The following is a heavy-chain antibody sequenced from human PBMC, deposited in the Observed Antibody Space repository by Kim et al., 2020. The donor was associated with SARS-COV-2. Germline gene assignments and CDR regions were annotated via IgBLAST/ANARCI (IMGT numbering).Heavy chain of an antibody. CDR1: GGSISSSSYY. Sequence: SETLSLTCTVSGGSISSSSYYWGWIRQPPGKGLEWIGSIYYSGSTYYNPSLKSRVTISVDTSKNQFSLKLSSVTAADTAVYYCGVGRSSGWHWEFDYWGQGTLVTVSS. CDR3: GVGRSSGWHWEFDY. D-gene: IGHD6-19*01. V-gene: IGHV4-39*07. J-gene: IGHJ4*02. CDR2: IYYSGST.